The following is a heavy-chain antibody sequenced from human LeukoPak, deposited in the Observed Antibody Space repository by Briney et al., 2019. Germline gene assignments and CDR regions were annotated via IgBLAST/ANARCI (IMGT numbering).Heavy chain of an antibody. CDR2: IKQDGSEK. V-gene: IGHV3-7*03. CDR1: GFTFSSYW. D-gene: IGHD3-10*01. Sequence: GGSLRLSCAASGFTFSSYWMSWVRQAPGKGLEWVANIKQDGSEKYYVDSVKGRFTISRDNAKNSLYLQMNSLRAEDPAVYYCARMVRGVTFDYWGQGTLVTVSS. CDR3: ARMVRGVTFDY. J-gene: IGHJ4*02.